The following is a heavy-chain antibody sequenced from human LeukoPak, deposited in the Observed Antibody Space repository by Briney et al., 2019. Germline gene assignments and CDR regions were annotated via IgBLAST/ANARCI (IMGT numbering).Heavy chain of an antibody. CDR1: GFIFRNYD. CDR3: AKDRGTARSTHFDY. D-gene: IGHD3-10*01. CDR2: VRYDGSNK. Sequence: GGSLRLSCAASGFIFRNYDMHRVRQAPRKGLEWVAYVRYDGSNKYYADSVKGRFTISRDDSRNTLYLQMNSLRAEDTAVYYCAKDRGTARSTHFDYWGQGTLVTVSS. V-gene: IGHV3-30*02. J-gene: IGHJ4*02.